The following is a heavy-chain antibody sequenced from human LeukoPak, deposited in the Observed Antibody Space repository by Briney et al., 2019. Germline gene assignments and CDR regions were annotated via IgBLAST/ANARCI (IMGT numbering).Heavy chain of an antibody. CDR3: ARSVFVVFNYDHYYYYMDV. J-gene: IGHJ6*03. CDR1: GGSISSYY. Sequence: SETLSLTCTVSGGSISSYYWSWIRQTLRRGLEWVGHIYYSGSTNYNPSLKSRVTISVDTSKNQFSLKLSSVTAADTAVYYCARSVFVVFNYDHYYYYMDVWGKGTTVTISS. V-gene: IGHV4-59*01. D-gene: IGHD3-22*01. CDR2: IYYSGST.